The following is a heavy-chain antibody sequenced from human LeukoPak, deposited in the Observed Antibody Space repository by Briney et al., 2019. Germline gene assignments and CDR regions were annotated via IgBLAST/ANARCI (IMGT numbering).Heavy chain of an antibody. D-gene: IGHD2/OR15-2a*01. J-gene: IGHJ6*02. CDR3: ARVGVSSRGDPDYYYYGMDV. CDR2: ISYDGSNK. V-gene: IGHV3-30-3*01. Sequence: PGGSLRLSCAASGFTFSSYAMHWVRQAPGKGLEWVAVISYDGSNKYYADSVKGRFTISRDNSKNTLYLQMNSLRAMDTAVYYCARVGVSSRGDPDYYYYGMDVWGQGTTVTVSS. CDR1: GFTFSSYA.